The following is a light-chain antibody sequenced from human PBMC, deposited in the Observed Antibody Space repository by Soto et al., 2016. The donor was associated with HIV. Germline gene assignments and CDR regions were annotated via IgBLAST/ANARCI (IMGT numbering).Light chain of an antibody. CDR1: NLWDKY. CDR2: ENN. Sequence: SYELTQPLPVSVSPGQTASITCSGANLWDKYVYWYQQKPGQSPLLVIQENNRRPSGVPERFSGSNSWGTATLTITGTQAMDEDDYYCQVWDIKDYIFGPGTKVTVL. CDR3: QVWDIKDYI. J-gene: IGLJ1*01. V-gene: IGLV3-1*01.